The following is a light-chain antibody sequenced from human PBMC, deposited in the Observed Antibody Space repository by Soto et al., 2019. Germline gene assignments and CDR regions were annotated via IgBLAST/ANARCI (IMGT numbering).Light chain of an antibody. CDR2: KAS. J-gene: IGKJ4*01. CDR3: QQYDRYPVT. CDR1: QSISSW. V-gene: IGKV1-5*03. Sequence: DSQMTQSPSTLAASVGDRVTITCRVSQSISSWLAWYQQKPEKAPKLLIYKASLLQSGVPSRFSGSGSGTEFTLTISSLQPEDFATYYCQQYDRYPVTFGGGTEVDIK.